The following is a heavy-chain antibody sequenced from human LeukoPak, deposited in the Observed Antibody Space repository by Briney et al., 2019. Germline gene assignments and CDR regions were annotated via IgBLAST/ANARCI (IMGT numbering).Heavy chain of an antibody. Sequence: GGSLRLSCAASGFTFSSYGMHWVRQAPGKGLEWVAVISYDGSNKYYADSVKGRLTISRDNSKNTLYLQMNSLRAEDTAVYYCAKDEHLYCSGGSCLFDYWGQGTLVTVSS. CDR2: ISYDGSNK. V-gene: IGHV3-30*18. CDR1: GFTFSSYG. J-gene: IGHJ4*02. D-gene: IGHD2-15*01. CDR3: AKDEHLYCSGGSCLFDY.